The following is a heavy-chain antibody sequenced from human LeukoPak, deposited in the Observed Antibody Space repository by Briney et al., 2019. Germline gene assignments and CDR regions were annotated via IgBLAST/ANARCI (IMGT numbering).Heavy chain of an antibody. CDR2: IYWDDDK. D-gene: IGHD3-22*01. CDR3: AHKGHLDSSGYYFD. Sequence: SGPTLAKPTQTLTLTCTFSGFSLSTSGVGVGWIRQPPGKALEWLALIYWDDDKRYSPSLKSRLTITKDTSKNQVVLTMTNMDPVDTATYYCAHKGHLDSSGYYFDGGQGTLVTVSS. J-gene: IGHJ4*02. CDR1: GFSLSTSGVG. V-gene: IGHV2-5*02.